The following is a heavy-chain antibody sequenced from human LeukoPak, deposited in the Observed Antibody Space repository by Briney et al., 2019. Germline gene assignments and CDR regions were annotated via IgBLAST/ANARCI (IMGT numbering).Heavy chain of an antibody. Sequence: QAGGSLRLSCAASGFSFNEYWMSWVRQAPGKGPEWVANIKEDGSDKYYIDPVKGRFTISRDDGTNSVFLEMNSLRPEDTGLYYCARDSRPRGGSCFDNWGQGTLVTVSS. V-gene: IGHV3-7*01. D-gene: IGHD2-15*01. CDR2: IKEDGSDK. CDR3: ARDSRPRGGSCFDN. J-gene: IGHJ4*02. CDR1: GFSFNEYW.